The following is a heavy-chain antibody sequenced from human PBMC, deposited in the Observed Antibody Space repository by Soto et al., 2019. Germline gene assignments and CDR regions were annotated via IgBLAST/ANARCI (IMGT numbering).Heavy chain of an antibody. Sequence: SETLSLTCTVSGGSISSSSYYWGWIRQPPGKGLEWIGSIYYSGSTYYNPSLKSRVTISVDTSKNQFSLKLSSVTAADTAVYYFARHSHYYGSGSSDYYYYYYGMDVWGQGTTVT. CDR2: IYYSGST. D-gene: IGHD3-10*01. V-gene: IGHV4-39*01. CDR1: GGSISSSSYY. CDR3: ARHSHYYGSGSSDYYYYYYGMDV. J-gene: IGHJ6*02.